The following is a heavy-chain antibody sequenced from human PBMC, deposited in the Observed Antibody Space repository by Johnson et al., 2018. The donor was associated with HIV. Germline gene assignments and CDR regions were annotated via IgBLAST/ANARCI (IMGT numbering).Heavy chain of an antibody. CDR1: GFSFSDYY. D-gene: IGHD3-22*01. Sequence: QVQLVESGGGLVKPGGSLRLSCAASGFSFSDYYMNWIRQAPGKGLEWVAVISYDGSNKYYADSVKGRFTISRDNSKNTLYLQMNSLRAEDTAVYYCATYYDNSGYTLWGNAFDIWGQGTMVTVSS. V-gene: IGHV3-30-3*01. CDR3: ATYYDNSGYTLWGNAFDI. J-gene: IGHJ3*02. CDR2: ISYDGSNK.